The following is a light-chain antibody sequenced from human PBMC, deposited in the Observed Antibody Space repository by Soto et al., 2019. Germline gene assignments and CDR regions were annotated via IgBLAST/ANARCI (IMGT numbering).Light chain of an antibody. CDR1: DSNIGANY. Sequence: QSVLTQPPSVSAAPGQTVSISCSGSDSNIGANYVSWYQQLPGTAPELLIYDHNKRPSGNPDRFSGSNSGTSATLVITGLQTGHEADYYCGTRDSSRTGYVFGTGTTVTVL. V-gene: IGLV1-51*01. CDR3: GTRDSSRTGYV. J-gene: IGLJ1*01. CDR2: DHN.